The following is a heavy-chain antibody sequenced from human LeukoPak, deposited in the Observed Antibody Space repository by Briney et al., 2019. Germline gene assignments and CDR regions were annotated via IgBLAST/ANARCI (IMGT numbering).Heavy chain of an antibody. J-gene: IGHJ4*02. D-gene: IGHD2-21*01. V-gene: IGHV1-2*06. CDR1: GYTFTSYG. CDR3: ASPVSVVPK. CDR2: INPNSGGT. Sequence: ASVKVSCKASGYTFTSYGISWVRQAPGQGLEWMGRINPNSGGTNYAQKFQGRVTMTRDTSISTAYMELSRLRSDDTAVYYCASPVSVVPKWGQGTLVTVSS.